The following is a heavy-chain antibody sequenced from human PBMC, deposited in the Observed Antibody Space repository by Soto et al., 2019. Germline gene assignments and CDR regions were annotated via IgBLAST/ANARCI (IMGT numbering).Heavy chain of an antibody. V-gene: IGHV4-39*01. CDR3: ARAGYSSGHQFDY. D-gene: IGHD5-18*01. J-gene: IGHJ4*02. CDR1: GGSISSSHYF. CDR2: IYYSGST. Sequence: QLQLQESGPGLVKPSETLSLTCTVSGGSISSSHYFWDWIRQPPGKGLEWIGSIYYSGSTYYNPPRKSRVTISVDTSNNQFSLRLSSVTATDTAVYYCARAGYSSGHQFDYWGQGTLVTVSS.